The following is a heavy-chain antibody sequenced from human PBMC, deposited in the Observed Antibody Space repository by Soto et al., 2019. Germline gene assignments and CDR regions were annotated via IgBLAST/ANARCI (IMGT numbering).Heavy chain of an antibody. J-gene: IGHJ5*02. CDR3: AQRLLDYGLGLERANYCDP. Sequence: QITLKESGPTLVRPTQTLTLTCTFSGFSLSTTGVGVGWIRQPPGKALEWLALIYWDDDKRYSPSLKSRLTLTHGTSQKEVILTMTNTDPVDTATYYCAQRLLDYGLGLERANYCDPWGQGTLVTVSS. CDR2: IYWDDDK. D-gene: IGHD3-10*01. CDR1: GFSLSTTGVG. V-gene: IGHV2-5*02.